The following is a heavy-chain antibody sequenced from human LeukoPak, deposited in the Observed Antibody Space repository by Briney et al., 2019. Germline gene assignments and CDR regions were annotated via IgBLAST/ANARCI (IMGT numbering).Heavy chain of an antibody. V-gene: IGHV1-2*02. J-gene: IGHJ3*02. CDR1: GYTFTGYY. Sequence: GASVTVSCKASGYTFTGYYMHWVRQAPGQGLEWMGWINPNSGGTSYVQKFQGRVTMTRDTSISTAYMELSRLRSDDTAVYYCARDWGHSDAFDIWGQGTMVTVSS. CDR2: INPNSGGT. CDR3: ARDWGHSDAFDI. D-gene: IGHD3-16*01.